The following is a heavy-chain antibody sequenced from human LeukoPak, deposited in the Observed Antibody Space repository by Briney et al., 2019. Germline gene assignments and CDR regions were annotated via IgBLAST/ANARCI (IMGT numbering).Heavy chain of an antibody. CDR1: GFTFNYYS. D-gene: IGHD3-16*01. CDR3: AKAPFYFDY. Sequence: PGGSLRLSCAVSGFTFNYYSMSWVRQAPGKGLEWVATIKGDGSTKYYVDSVKGRFTISRDNAENSLSLHMNSLRAEDTAVYYCAKAPFYFDYWGQGTLVTVSS. J-gene: IGHJ4*02. V-gene: IGHV3-7*03. CDR2: IKGDGSTK.